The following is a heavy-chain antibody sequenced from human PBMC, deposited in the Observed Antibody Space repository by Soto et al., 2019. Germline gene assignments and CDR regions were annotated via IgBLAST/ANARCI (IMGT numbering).Heavy chain of an antibody. CDR2: IGTAGDT. D-gene: IGHD5-12*01. J-gene: IGHJ4*02. CDR3: ARVLRGYSGFEDYYDY. CDR1: ECTFVGYD. Sequence: GGSLRVSCRAAECTFVGYDMHWVRQKTGKGLEWVSAIGTAGDTYYPDSVKGRFTISRENAKNSLYLQMNSLRAGDTAVYYCARVLRGYSGFEDYYDYWGQGALVTVSS. V-gene: IGHV3-13*04.